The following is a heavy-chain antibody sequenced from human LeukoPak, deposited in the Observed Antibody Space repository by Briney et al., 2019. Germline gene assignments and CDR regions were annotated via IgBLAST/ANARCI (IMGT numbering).Heavy chain of an antibody. V-gene: IGHV4-39*02. Sequence: SETLSLTCTVSGGSISVSSYYWGWIRQPPGKGLEWIGSIFYSGSTDYNPSLKSRVTISVDTSKNDFSLQLTSVTAADTAVYYCARLGRGVRGVILDWGQGTLVTVSS. CDR1: GGSISVSSYY. D-gene: IGHD3-10*01. CDR3: ARLGRGVRGVILD. J-gene: IGHJ4*02. CDR2: IFYSGST.